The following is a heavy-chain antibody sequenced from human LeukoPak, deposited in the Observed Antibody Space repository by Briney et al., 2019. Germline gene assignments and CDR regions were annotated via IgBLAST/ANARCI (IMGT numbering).Heavy chain of an antibody. D-gene: IGHD3-10*01. CDR2: VSLAGQT. Sequence: PSETLSLTCDVSGGSISNTNWWSWVRQPPGQGLEWIGEVSLAGQTNYNPSLNGRVTMSLDESSNQLSLKLTSVTAADTAVYFCAANQLRSMVRGRVYWGQGTLVTVSS. J-gene: IGHJ4*01. V-gene: IGHV4-4*02. CDR3: AANQLRSMVRGRVY. CDR1: GGSISNTNW.